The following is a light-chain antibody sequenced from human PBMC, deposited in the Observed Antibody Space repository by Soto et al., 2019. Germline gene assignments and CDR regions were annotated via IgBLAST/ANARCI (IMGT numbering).Light chain of an antibody. CDR1: QGISSA. CDR2: DAS. Sequence: AIQLTQSPSSLSASVGDRVTITCRASQGISSALAWYQQKPGKAPKLLIYDASSLESGVPSRFSGSGSGSDFTLTISSLQPEDFATYYCQQFNSYPLFGGGTKVEIK. J-gene: IGKJ4*01. V-gene: IGKV1-13*02. CDR3: QQFNSYPL.